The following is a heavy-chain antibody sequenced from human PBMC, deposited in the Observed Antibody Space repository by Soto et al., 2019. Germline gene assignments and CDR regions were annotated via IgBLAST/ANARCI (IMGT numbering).Heavy chain of an antibody. CDR2: INPSGGST. V-gene: IGHV1-46*01. D-gene: IGHD3-22*01. Sequence: QVQLVQSGAEVKKPGASVKVSCKASGYTFTSYYMHWVRQAPGQGLEWMGIINPSGGSTRYAQKYQGRATMTMDTSTRTVYMAVSSLRSEASAVFYDAKGLIYDRSGYYFGFWGQETLVTVYS. CDR1: GYTFTSYY. CDR3: AKGLIYDRSGYYFGF. J-gene: IGHJ4*02.